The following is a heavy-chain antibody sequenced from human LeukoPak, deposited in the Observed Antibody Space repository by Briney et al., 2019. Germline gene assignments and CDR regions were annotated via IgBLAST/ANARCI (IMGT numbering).Heavy chain of an antibody. V-gene: IGHV5-51*01. CDR1: GYSFTSYW. J-gene: IGHJ4*01. CDR3: ARGYSSGQYYFDY. CDR2: IYPGDSDT. Sequence: GESLKISCKGSGYSFTSYWIAWVRQMPGKGLEWMGIIYPGDSDTRYSPSFQGQVTISADKSISTAYLQWSSLKASDTAMYYYARGYSSGQYYFDYWGHGTLVTISS. D-gene: IGHD2-15*01.